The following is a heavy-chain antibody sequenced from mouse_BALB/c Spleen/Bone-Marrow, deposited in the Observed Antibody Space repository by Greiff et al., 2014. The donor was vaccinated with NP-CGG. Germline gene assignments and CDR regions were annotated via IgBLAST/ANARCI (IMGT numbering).Heavy chain of an antibody. D-gene: IGHD3-2*01. CDR3: ARSGDSSGYGFAY. CDR2: IYPGDGST. CDR1: GYTFTSYD. Sequence: QVQLKESGPELVKPGALVKISCKASGYTFTSYDINWVKQRPGQGLEWIGWIYPGDGSTKYNEKFKGKATLTADKSSSTVYMQLSSLTSENSAVCFCARSGDSSGYGFAYWGQGTLVTVSA. V-gene: IGHV1S56*01. J-gene: IGHJ3*01.